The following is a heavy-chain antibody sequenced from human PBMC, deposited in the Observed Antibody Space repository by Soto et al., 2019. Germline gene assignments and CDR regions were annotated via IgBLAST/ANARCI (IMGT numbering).Heavy chain of an antibody. J-gene: IGHJ6*02. CDR1: GGNFSSYA. CDR2: IIPIFGTA. CDR3: ASESYYGDVARGYYGMDV. D-gene: IGHD4-17*01. V-gene: IGHV1-69*13. Sequence: SVKVSCKASGGNFSSYAISWVRQAPGQGLEWMGGIIPIFGTANYAQKFQGRVTITAAESTSTAYMELSSLRSEDTAVYYCASESYYGDVARGYYGMDVWGQGTTVTVSS.